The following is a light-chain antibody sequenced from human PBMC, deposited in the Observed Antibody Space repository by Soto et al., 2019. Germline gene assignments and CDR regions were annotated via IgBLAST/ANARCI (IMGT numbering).Light chain of an antibody. CDR1: ESVFGY. CDR3: QQRYRWPPIT. Sequence: EVVLTQSPATLSLTPGERATLSCRASESVFGYLAWYQHKPGQAPRLLIYDASNRATGVPARFSGSGSGTDFTLTISSLEPEDFAVYYCQQRYRWPPITFGQGTRLEIK. CDR2: DAS. J-gene: IGKJ5*01. V-gene: IGKV3-11*01.